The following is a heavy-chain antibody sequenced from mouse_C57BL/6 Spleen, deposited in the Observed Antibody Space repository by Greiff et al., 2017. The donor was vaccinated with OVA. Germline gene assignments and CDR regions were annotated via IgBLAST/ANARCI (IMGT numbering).Heavy chain of an antibody. J-gene: IGHJ2*01. Sequence: QVQLQQSGAELVKPGASVKISCKASGYAFSSYWMNWVKQRPGKGLEWIGQIYPGDGDTNYNGKFKGKATLTADKSSSTAYMQLSSRTSEDSAVYFCARKGVVANYFDYWGQGTTLTVSS. CDR2: IYPGDGDT. V-gene: IGHV1-80*01. CDR1: GYAFSSYW. CDR3: ARKGVVANYFDY. D-gene: IGHD1-1*01.